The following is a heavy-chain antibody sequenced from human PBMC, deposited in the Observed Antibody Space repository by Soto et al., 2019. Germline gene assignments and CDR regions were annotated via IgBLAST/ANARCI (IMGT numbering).Heavy chain of an antibody. Sequence: GRSLRLSCAASEFTFRSYSMDGARQTPGKGLEWVSSISSSSSYIYYADSVKGRFTISRDNAKNSLYLQMNSLRAADTAVYYCARDHVYYDSGVYYSPPFDYWGQGILVTVS. CDR2: ISSSSSYI. D-gene: IGHD3-22*01. CDR3: ARDHVYYDSGVYYSPPFDY. CDR1: EFTFRSYS. J-gene: IGHJ4*02. V-gene: IGHV3-21*01.